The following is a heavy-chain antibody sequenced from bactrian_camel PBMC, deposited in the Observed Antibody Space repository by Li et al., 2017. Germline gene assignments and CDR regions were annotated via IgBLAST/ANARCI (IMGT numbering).Heavy chain of an antibody. V-gene: IGHV3S40*01. CDR2: ISAGGTLT. CDR3: ATGQSHDFGRYNY. Sequence: VQLVESGGGLVQPGGSLTLSCAASGFTFEDNHMAWGRESPGKGLERVARISAGGTLTDYADSVKGRFTISRDNAKNTLYLQMNSLKPEDTAVYYCATGQSHDFGRYNYWGQGTQVTVS. J-gene: IGHJ4*01. CDR1: GFTFEDNH.